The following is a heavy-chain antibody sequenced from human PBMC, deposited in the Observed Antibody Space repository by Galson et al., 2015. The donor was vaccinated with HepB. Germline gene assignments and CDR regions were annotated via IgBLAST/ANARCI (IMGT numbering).Heavy chain of an antibody. Sequence: SLRLSCAAFGFTFSDYYMSWIRQAPGKGLEWVSYISSSSSTIYYADSVKGRFTISRDNAKNSLYLQMNSLRAEDTAVYYCARDEKYGSGSPPDYWGQGTLVTVSS. V-gene: IGHV3-11*04. J-gene: IGHJ4*02. D-gene: IGHD3-10*01. CDR1: GFTFSDYY. CDR2: ISSSSSTI. CDR3: ARDEKYGSGSPPDY.